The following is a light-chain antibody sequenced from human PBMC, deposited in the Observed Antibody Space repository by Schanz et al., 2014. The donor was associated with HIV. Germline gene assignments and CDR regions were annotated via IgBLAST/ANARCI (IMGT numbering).Light chain of an antibody. CDR1: QTISSW. CDR2: KAS. J-gene: IGKJ1*01. Sequence: DIQMTQSPSSLSASVGDRVTITCRASQTISSWLAWYQQKPGKAPKLLIYKASTLESGVPSRFSGSGSGTEFTLTISSLQTDDFATYSCQQYSYFSTFGQGTKVEIK. CDR3: QQYSYFST. V-gene: IGKV1-5*03.